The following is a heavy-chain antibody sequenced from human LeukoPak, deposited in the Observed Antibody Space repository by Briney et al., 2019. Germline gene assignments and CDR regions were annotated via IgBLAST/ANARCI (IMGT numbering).Heavy chain of an antibody. Sequence: SVKVSCKASGGIFSSDVFSWVRQAPGQGLEWMGGIIPLFATPSYAQKFLGRVTISADESTSTVYMELSSLRFEDTAVYYCATNWGRSRFGELLPWFDPWGQGTLVTVSS. J-gene: IGHJ5*02. CDR3: ATNWGRSRFGELLPWFDP. CDR2: IIPLFATP. V-gene: IGHV1-69*13. D-gene: IGHD3-10*01. CDR1: GGIFSSDV.